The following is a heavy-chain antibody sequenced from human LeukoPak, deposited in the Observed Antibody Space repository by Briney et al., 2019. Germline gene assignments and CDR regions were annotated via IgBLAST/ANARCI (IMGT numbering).Heavy chain of an antibody. CDR3: ARDAMLRGVRRYNYGMDV. V-gene: IGHV3-30-3*01. CDR2: ISYDGSNK. D-gene: IGHD3-10*01. J-gene: IGHJ6*02. CDR1: GFTFSSYA. Sequence: GGSLRLSCAASGFTFSSYATHWVRQAPGKGLEWVAVISYDGSNKYYADSVKGRFTISRDNSKNTLYLQMNSLRAEDTAVYYCARDAMLRGVRRYNYGMDVWGQGTTVTVSS.